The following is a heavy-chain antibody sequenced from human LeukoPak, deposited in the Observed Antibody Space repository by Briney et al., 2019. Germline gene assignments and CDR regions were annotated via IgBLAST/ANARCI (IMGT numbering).Heavy chain of an antibody. CDR3: ARSSESYDSSGYYSYYFDY. Sequence: SETLSLTCTVSGGSISSYYWSWIRLPPGKGLEWIGYIYYSGSTNYNPSLRSRVTISVDTSKNQFSLKLSPVTAADTAVYYCARSSESYDSSGYYSYYFDYWGQGTLVTVSS. CDR2: IYYSGST. CDR1: GGSISSYY. J-gene: IGHJ4*02. D-gene: IGHD3-22*01. V-gene: IGHV4-59*01.